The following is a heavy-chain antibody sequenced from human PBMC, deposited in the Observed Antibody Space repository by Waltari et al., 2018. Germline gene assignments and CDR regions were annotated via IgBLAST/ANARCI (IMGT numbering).Heavy chain of an antibody. D-gene: IGHD4-17*01. V-gene: IGHV1-69*13. CDR1: GGTLSSYA. J-gene: IGHJ4*02. CDR2: IIPIFGTA. Sequence: QVQLVQSGAEVKKPGSSVKVSCKASGGTLSSYAIRWVRQAPGQGLEWMGGIIPIFGTANYAQKFQGRVTITAAESTSTAYMVLSSLRSDDTAVYYCARDAVTVYYFDYWGQGTLVTVSS. CDR3: ARDAVTVYYFDY.